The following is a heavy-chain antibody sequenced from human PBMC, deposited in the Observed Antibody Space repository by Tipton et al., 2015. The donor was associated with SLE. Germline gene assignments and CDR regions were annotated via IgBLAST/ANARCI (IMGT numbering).Heavy chain of an antibody. J-gene: IGHJ4*02. Sequence: SLRLSCAASGFTFSNAWMSWVRQAPGKGLEWVGHIKSQSDGGSADYAAPVKGRFTISRDDSKNTLFLEMRSLRTEDTALYYCTSEFSFFGVGYYFDYWGQGALVTVSS. CDR1: GFTFSNAW. D-gene: IGHD3-3*01. CDR2: IKSQSDGGSA. CDR3: TSEFSFFGVGYYFDY. V-gene: IGHV3-15*01.